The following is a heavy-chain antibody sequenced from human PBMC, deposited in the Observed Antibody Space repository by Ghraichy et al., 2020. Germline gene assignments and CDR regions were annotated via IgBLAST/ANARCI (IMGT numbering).Heavy chain of an antibody. D-gene: IGHD2-15*01. J-gene: IGHJ3*02. V-gene: IGHV3-21*01. CDR3: ARDPGYCSGGRCFPDAFDI. Sequence: RGSLRLSCKASGLTFSSYRMNWVRQAPGKGLEWVSFIDSSSSYIYYADSVKGRFTVSRDNTKNSLYLQMNSLRAEDTAMYYCARDPGYCSGGRCFPDAFDIWGQGTMVTVSS. CDR2: IDSSSSYI. CDR1: GLTFSSYR.